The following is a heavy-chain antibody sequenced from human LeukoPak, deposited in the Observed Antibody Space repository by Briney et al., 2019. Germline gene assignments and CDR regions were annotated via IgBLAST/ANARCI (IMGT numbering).Heavy chain of an antibody. D-gene: IGHD2-15*01. CDR2: ISYDGSNQ. CDR3: ARISLDAFDI. J-gene: IGHJ3*02. Sequence: GGSLRLSCAASGFMFSDCVMHWVRQAPGKGLEWVAVISYDGSNQYYADSVKGRFTISRDNSKNTLHMQMNSLRAEDTAVYYCARISLDAFDIWGQGTMVTVSS. CDR1: GFMFSDCV. V-gene: IGHV3-30*03.